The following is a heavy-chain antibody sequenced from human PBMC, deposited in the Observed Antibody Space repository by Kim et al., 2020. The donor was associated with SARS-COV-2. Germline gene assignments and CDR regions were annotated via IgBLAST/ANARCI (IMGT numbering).Heavy chain of an antibody. CDR3: ARDSSSSWYRGYNWFDP. CDR2: IYYSGST. V-gene: IGHV4-59*01. J-gene: IGHJ5*02. CDR1: GGSISSYY. Sequence: SETLSLTCTVSGGSISSYYWSWIRQPPGKGLEWIGYIYYSGSTNYNPSLKSRVTISVDTSKNQFSLKLSSVTAADTAVCYCARDSSSSWYRGYNWFDPWG. D-gene: IGHD6-13*01.